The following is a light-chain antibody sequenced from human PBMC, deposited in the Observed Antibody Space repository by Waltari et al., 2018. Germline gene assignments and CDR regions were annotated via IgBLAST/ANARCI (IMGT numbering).Light chain of an antibody. J-gene: IGKJ2*01. CDR2: DAA. CDR1: QNVGNS. CDR3: QQRSNWHT. V-gene: IGKV3-11*01. Sequence: ENVLTQSPATLSLSPGEAATLSCRASQNVGNSLAWYQHKPGQAPRLLIYDAANRASGIPARFSGSGSGTDCTLTISSLEPDDFAVYYCQQRSNWHTFGQGTRLEIK.